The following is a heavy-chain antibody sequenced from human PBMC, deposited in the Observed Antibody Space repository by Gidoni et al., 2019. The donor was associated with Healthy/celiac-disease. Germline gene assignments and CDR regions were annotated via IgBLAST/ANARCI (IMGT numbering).Heavy chain of an antibody. J-gene: IGHJ6*02. V-gene: IGHV4-31*03. CDR2: IFYRGST. Sequence: QAQLQESGPGLVKXSQTLSLTCTVSGGSISSVGYSWSLIRQHPGKGLQWIGYIFYRGSTSYNPSLKGRVTISVDTSKNQFSLKLSSVTAADTAVYYCAREGITMVRGVILPKYFGMDVWGQGTTVTVSS. D-gene: IGHD3-10*01. CDR3: AREGITMVRGVILPKYFGMDV. CDR1: GGSISSVGYS.